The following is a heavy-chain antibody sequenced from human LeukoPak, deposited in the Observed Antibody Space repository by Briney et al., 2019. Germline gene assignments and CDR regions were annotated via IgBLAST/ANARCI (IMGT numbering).Heavy chain of an antibody. CDR3: ARSIVERWLQLGLPFDY. V-gene: IGHV1-69*01. CDR1: GGTFSSYA. CDR2: IIPIFGTA. J-gene: IGHJ4*02. Sequence: SVKVSCKASGGTFSSYAISWVRQAPGQGLEWMGGIIPIFGTANYAQKFQGRVTITADESTSTAYMELSSLRSEDTAVYYCARSIVERWLQLGLPFDYWGQGTLVTVSS. D-gene: IGHD5-24*01.